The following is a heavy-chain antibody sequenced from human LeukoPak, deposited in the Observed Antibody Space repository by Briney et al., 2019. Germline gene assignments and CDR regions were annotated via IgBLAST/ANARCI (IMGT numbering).Heavy chain of an antibody. CDR1: GYTFTSYY. J-gene: IGHJ4*02. CDR3: ARVGVGGRYYFDF. CDR2: INPNSGST. V-gene: IGHV1-46*04. D-gene: IGHD1-26*01. Sequence: GGSLRLSCAASGYTFTSYYLHWVRRAPGQGLEWMGIINPNSGSTSYAQMLQGRVTMTRDTSTSTVYMELSSLRSEDTAVYYCARVGVGGRYYFDFWGQGTLVTVSS.